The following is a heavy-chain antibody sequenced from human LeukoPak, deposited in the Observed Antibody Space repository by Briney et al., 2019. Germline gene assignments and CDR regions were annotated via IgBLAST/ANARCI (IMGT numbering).Heavy chain of an antibody. CDR3: ARDGKAKNDF. CDR2: ISGSGGST. Sequence: GGPLRLSCAASGFTFSSYAMSWVRQAPGKGLEWVSAISGSGGSTYYADSVKGRSTISRDNSKNTLYLQMNSLRAEDTAVYYCARDGKAKNDFWGQGTLVTVST. CDR1: GFTFSSYA. D-gene: IGHD1-26*01. J-gene: IGHJ4*02. V-gene: IGHV3-23*01.